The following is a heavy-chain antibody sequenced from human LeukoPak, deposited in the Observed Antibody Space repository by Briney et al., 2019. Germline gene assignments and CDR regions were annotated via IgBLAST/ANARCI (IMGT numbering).Heavy chain of an antibody. CDR2: ISSNGGST. D-gene: IGHD4-17*01. V-gene: IGHV3-23*01. CDR3: VRGPKFYGDNDY. CDR1: GFSFSSHA. J-gene: IGHJ4*02. Sequence: PGGSLRLSCGASGFSFSSHAMSWVRQAPRMGLEWVSTISSNGGSTYYADSVKGRFTISRDNSNYTLYLQMNSLTAEDTAVYYCVRGPKFYGDNDYWGQGTLVTVSS.